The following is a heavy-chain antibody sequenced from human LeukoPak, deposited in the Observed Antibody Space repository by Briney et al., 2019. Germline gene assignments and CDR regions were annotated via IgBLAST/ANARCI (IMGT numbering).Heavy chain of an antibody. Sequence: GGSLRLSCAASGFTVSSNYMSWVRQAPGKGLEWVSVIYSGGSTYYADSVKGRSTISRHNSKNTLYLQMNSLRAEDTAVYYCARDRDFDYWGQGTLVTVSS. CDR2: IYSGGST. CDR1: GFTVSSNY. V-gene: IGHV3-53*04. J-gene: IGHJ4*02. CDR3: ARDRDFDY.